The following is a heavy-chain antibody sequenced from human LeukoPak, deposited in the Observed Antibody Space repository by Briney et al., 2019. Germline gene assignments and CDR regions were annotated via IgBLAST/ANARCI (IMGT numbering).Heavy chain of an antibody. D-gene: IGHD6-19*01. J-gene: IGHJ1*01. V-gene: IGHV3-11*01. CDR1: GFTFSDYY. CDR3: AAGYSSGWYVRVEYFQH. Sequence: PGGSLRLSCAASGFTFSDYYMSWIRQAPGKGLEWVSYISSSGSTIYYADSVKGRFTISRDNAKNSLYLQMNSLRAEDTAVDYCAAGYSSGWYVRVEYFQHWGQGTLVTVSS. CDR2: ISSSGSTI.